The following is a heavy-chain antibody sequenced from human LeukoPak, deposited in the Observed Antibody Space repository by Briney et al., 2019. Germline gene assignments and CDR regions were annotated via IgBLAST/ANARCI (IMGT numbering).Heavy chain of an antibody. CDR2: IIPIFGTA. Sequence: SVQVSFKASGGTFSSYAISWVRPAAGQGLAWMGGIIPIFGTANYAQKFQGRVTITADKSTSTAYMGLSSLRSEDTAVYYCARGSGSSLLYYYYGMDVWGKGTTVTVSS. V-gene: IGHV1-69*06. D-gene: IGHD3-10*01. J-gene: IGHJ6*04. CDR1: GGTFSSYA. CDR3: ARGSGSSLLYYYYGMDV.